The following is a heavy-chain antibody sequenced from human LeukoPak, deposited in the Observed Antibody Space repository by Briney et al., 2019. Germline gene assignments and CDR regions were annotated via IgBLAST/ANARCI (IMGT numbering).Heavy chain of an antibody. CDR2: INPNSGGT. Sequence: GASVKVSCKASGYTFTGYYMHWVRQAPGQGLEWMGWINPNSGGTNYAQKFQGRVTMTRDTSISTAYMELSRLGSDDTAVYYCARGVVGATTNFDYWGQGTLVTVSS. CDR3: ARGVVGATTNFDY. J-gene: IGHJ4*02. V-gene: IGHV1-2*02. D-gene: IGHD1-26*01. CDR1: GYTFTGYY.